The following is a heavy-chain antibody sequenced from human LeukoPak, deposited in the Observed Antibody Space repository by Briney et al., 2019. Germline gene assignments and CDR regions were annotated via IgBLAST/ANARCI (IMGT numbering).Heavy chain of an antibody. CDR3: ARGLTTAIPGYFDY. J-gene: IGHJ4*02. D-gene: IGHD4-4*01. V-gene: IGHV4-59*01. CDR2: IYYSGST. Sequence: SETLSLTCTVSVGSISSYYWSWIRQPPGKGLEWIGYIYYSGSTNYNPSLKSRVTISVDTSKNQFSLKLSSVTAADTAVYYCARGLTTAIPGYFDYWGQGTLVTVSS. CDR1: VGSISSYY.